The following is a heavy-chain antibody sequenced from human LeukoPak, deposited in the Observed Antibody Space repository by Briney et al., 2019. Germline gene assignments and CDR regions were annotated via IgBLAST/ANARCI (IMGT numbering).Heavy chain of an antibody. V-gene: IGHV4-4*02. Sequence: TLSLTCAVSGGSISSNNWWSWVRQHPGKGLEWIGEIYHSGSTNYNPSLKSRVTISVDNSKNQSSLKLTSVTAADTAVYYCARAATGYFRWDYWGQGTLVTVSS. CDR3: ARAATGYFRWDY. CDR1: GGSISSNNW. J-gene: IGHJ4*02. CDR2: IYHSGST. D-gene: IGHD5-12*01.